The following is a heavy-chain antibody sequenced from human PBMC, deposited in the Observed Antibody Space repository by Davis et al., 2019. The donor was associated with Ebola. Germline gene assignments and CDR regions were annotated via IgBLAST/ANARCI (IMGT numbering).Heavy chain of an antibody. CDR1: GGSISSGDYY. J-gene: IGHJ5*02. D-gene: IGHD2-2*01. CDR3: AREGAGYCSSTSCHNSPQVFDP. CDR2: IYYSGST. V-gene: IGHV4-30-4*08. Sequence: PSETLSLTCTVSGGSISSGDYYWSWIRQPPGKGLEWIGYIYYSGSTYYNPSLKSRVTISVDTSKNQFSLKLSSVTAADTAVYYCAREGAGYCSSTSCHNSPQVFDPWGQGTLVTVSS.